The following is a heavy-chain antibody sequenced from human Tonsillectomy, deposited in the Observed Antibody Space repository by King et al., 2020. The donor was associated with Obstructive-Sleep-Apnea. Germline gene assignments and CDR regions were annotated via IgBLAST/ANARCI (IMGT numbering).Heavy chain of an antibody. V-gene: IGHV3-30*02. CDR2: IRYDGSNK. CDR3: EYIAVAGTGHLDY. CDR1: GFTFSSYG. J-gene: IGHJ4*02. D-gene: IGHD6-19*01. Sequence: VQLVESGGGVVQPGGSLRLSCAASGFTFSSYGMHWVRQAPGKGLEWVAFIRYDGSNKYNTDSVKGRFTISRDNSKNTLYLQMNSLRAEDTAVYYCEYIAVAGTGHLDYWGQGTLVTVSS.